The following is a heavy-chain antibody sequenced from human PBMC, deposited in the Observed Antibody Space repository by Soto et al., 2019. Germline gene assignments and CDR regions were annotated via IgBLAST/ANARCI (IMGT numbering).Heavy chain of an antibody. V-gene: IGHV1-18*01. CDR3: ARDTPSIAAAGPEIDY. CDR1: GYTFTSYG. Sequence: ASVKVSCKASGYTFTSYGISWVRQAPGQGLEWMGWISAYNGNTNYAQKLQGRVTMTTDTSTGTAYMELRSLRSDDTAVYYCARDTPSIAAAGPEIDYWGQGTLVTVSS. D-gene: IGHD6-13*01. CDR2: ISAYNGNT. J-gene: IGHJ4*02.